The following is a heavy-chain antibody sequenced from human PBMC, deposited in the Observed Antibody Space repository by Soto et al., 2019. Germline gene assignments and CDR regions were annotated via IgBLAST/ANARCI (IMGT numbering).Heavy chain of an antibody. Sequence: QLQLQESGSGLVKPSQTLSLTCAVSGGSISSGGYSWSWIRQPPGKGLEWIGYIYHSGSTYYNPSLKSRVTISVDRSKNQFSLKLSSVTAADTAVYYCARGPYDSSAPWHGGWFDPWGQGTLVTVSS. CDR2: IYHSGST. D-gene: IGHD3-22*01. CDR3: ARGPYDSSAPWHGGWFDP. J-gene: IGHJ5*02. CDR1: GGSISSGGYS. V-gene: IGHV4-30-2*01.